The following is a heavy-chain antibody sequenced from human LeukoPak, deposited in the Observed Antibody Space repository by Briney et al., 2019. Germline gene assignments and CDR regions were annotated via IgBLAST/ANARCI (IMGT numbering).Heavy chain of an antibody. CDR3: ARAMDSSDFYDAFDI. CDR2: ISSSSSTI. CDR1: GFTFSDYY. J-gene: IGHJ3*02. Sequence: PGGSLRLSCAASGFTFSDYYMSWIRQAPGKGLEWVSYISSSSSTIYYADSVKGRFTISRDNAKNSLYLQMNSLRAEDTAVYYCARAMDSSDFYDAFDIWGQGTMVTVSS. D-gene: IGHD3-22*01. V-gene: IGHV3-11*01.